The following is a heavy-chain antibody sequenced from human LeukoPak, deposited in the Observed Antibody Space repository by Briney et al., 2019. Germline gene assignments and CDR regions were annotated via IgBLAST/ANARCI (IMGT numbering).Heavy chain of an antibody. CDR1: GYTFTSYG. J-gene: IGHJ4*02. V-gene: IGHV1-18*01. CDR3: ARGSPNWVGATSHFDY. Sequence: ASVKVSCKATGYTFTSYGISWVRQAPGQGLEWMGWISAYNGNTNYAQKFQGRVTMTSDTSTSTVYMELSSLRSEDTAVYYCARGSPNWVGATSHFDYWGQGTLVTVSS. D-gene: IGHD1-26*01. CDR2: ISAYNGNT.